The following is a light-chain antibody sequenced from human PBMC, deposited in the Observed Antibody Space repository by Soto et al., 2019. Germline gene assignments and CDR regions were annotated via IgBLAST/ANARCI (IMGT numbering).Light chain of an antibody. J-gene: IGKJ1*01. Sequence: EIVMTQSPATLSVSPGERATLSCRASQSVSSSLAWYQQKPGQAPRLLIYGASTRATGIPGRFSGSGSETELTLTISSLQSEDSAVYYCQQYNNWWTFGQGTKVEIK. CDR3: QQYNNWWT. CDR1: QSVSSS. CDR2: GAS. V-gene: IGKV3-15*01.